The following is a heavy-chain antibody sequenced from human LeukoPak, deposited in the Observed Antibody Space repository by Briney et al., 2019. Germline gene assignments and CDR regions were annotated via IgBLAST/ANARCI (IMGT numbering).Heavy chain of an antibody. V-gene: IGHV1-69*13. J-gene: IGHJ3*02. CDR1: GGTFSSYA. Sequence: ASVKVSCKASGGTFSSYAISWVRQAPGQGLEWMGGIIPIFGTANYAQKFQGRVTITADESTSTAYMELSSLRSEDTAVYYCARDRIVGATTGREHLTSVELYDAFDIWGQGTMVTVSS. CDR3: ARDRIVGATTGREHLTSVELYDAFDI. CDR2: IIPIFGTA. D-gene: IGHD1-26*01.